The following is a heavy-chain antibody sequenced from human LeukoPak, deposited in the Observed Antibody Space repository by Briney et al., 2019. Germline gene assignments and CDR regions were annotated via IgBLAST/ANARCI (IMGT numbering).Heavy chain of an antibody. V-gene: IGHV1-2*06. D-gene: IGHD2-8*01. CDR2: INPNSGGT. Sequence: ASVKVSCKASGYTFTGYYMHWVRQAPGQGLEWMGRINPNSGGTNYAQKFQGRVTMTRDTSISTAYMELSRLRSDDTAVYYCARVWLGYCTHGVCRFDYWGQGTLVTVSS. J-gene: IGHJ4*02. CDR1: GYTFTGYY. CDR3: ARVWLGYCTHGVCRFDY.